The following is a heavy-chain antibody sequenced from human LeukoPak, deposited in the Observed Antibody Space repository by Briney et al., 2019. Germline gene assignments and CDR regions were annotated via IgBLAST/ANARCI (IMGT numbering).Heavy chain of an antibody. Sequence: PSQTLSLTCTVSGGSISSGSYFWSWIRQPPGKGLEWIGYIYYSGSTYYNPSLKSRVTISVGTSKNQFSLKLSSVTAADTAVYYCARGTGYCSSTSCYTLDYWGQGTLVTVSS. J-gene: IGHJ4*02. CDR3: ARGTGYCSSTSCYTLDY. CDR2: IYYSGST. V-gene: IGHV4-30-4*08. D-gene: IGHD2-2*02. CDR1: GGSISSGSYF.